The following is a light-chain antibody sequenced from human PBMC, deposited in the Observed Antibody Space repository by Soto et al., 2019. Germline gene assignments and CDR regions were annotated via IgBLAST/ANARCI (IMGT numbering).Light chain of an antibody. V-gene: IGLV2-8*01. CDR3: SSYAGSNNFV. Sequence: QSALTQPPSASGSLGQSVTISCTGTSSDVGDYNFVSWYQQHPGKAPKLMIYEVNKRPSGVPDRFSGSKSGSTASLTVSGLQAEDEADYYCSSYAGSNNFVFGTGTKVTVL. CDR2: EVN. J-gene: IGLJ1*01. CDR1: SSDVGDYNF.